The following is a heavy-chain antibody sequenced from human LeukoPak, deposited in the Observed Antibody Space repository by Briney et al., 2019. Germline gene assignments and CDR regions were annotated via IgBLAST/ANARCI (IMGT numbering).Heavy chain of an antibody. CDR1: GGSISSDGDY. V-gene: IGHV4-31*03. J-gene: IGHJ4*02. CDR3: ARDPGYYDDRGGLDY. CDR2: IYYSGST. Sequence: PSETLSLTCTVSGGSISSDGDYWSWIRQHPEKGLEWIGYIYYSGSTYYNPSLKSRVTISLDRSKNQFSLKLSSVTAADTAVYYCARDPGYYDDRGGLDYWGQGTLVTVSS. D-gene: IGHD3-22*01.